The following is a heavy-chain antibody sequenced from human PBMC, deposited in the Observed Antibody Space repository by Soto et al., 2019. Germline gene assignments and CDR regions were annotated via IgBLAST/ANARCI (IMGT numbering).Heavy chain of an antibody. CDR2: IYYSGST. Sequence: PSETLSLTCTVSGGSISDFYWSWIRQPPGKGLEWIGYIYYSGSTNYNPSLKSRVTISVDTSKNQFSLNLRSMSPADTAVYYCARVGWLAARTFDYWGPGTLVTVSS. J-gene: IGHJ4*02. V-gene: IGHV4-59*01. D-gene: IGHD6-6*01. CDR1: GGSISDFY. CDR3: ARVGWLAARTFDY.